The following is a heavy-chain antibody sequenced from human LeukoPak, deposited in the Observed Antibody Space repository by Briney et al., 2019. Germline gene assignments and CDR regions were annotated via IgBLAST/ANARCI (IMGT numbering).Heavy chain of an antibody. CDR1: GGSISSGSYY. Sequence: PSQTLSLTCTVSGGSISSGSYYWSWIRQPAGKGLEWIGRIYTSGSTNYNPSLKSRVTISVDTSKNQFSLKLSSVTAADTAVYYCAREKKSGYDSGMVDWFDPWGQGTLVTVPS. J-gene: IGHJ5*02. CDR3: AREKKSGYDSGMVDWFDP. CDR2: IYTSGST. D-gene: IGHD5-12*01. V-gene: IGHV4-61*02.